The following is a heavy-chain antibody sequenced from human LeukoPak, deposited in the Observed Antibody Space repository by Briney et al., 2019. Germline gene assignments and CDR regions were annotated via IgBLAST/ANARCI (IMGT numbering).Heavy chain of an antibody. V-gene: IGHV3-7*01. J-gene: IGHJ4*02. CDR3: ARDSVHGYYDSSGYSALFDY. Sequence: GGSLRLSCAASGFTFTSYWMSWFRQAPGKGLGWVAKIKQDGSEKYYVDSVKGRFTISRDNAKNSLYLQMNSLRAEDTAVYYCARDSVHGYYDSSGYSALFDYWGQGTLVTVSS. D-gene: IGHD3-22*01. CDR1: GFTFTSYW. CDR2: IKQDGSEK.